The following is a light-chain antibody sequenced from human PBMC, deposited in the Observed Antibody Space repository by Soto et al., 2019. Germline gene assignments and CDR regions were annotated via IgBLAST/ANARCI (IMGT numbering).Light chain of an antibody. Sequence: DIQMTQSPSSLSASVGDRVTISCRASQSISNYLNWYQQKPGTAPKLLIYAASSLQSGVPSMFSGSGSGTDFTLTISSLQIEDFATYFCQQSDSPPQTFGQGTKVEIK. V-gene: IGKV1-39*01. J-gene: IGKJ1*01. CDR2: AAS. CDR1: QSISNY. CDR3: QQSDSPPQT.